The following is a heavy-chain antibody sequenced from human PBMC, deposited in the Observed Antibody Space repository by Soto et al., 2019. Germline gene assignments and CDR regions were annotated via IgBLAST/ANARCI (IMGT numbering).Heavy chain of an antibody. V-gene: IGHV1-69*02. CDR2: IIPIAAIA. J-gene: IGHJ4*02. D-gene: IGHD4-17*01. CDR3: ARTLYGDNVDY. Sequence: ASVKVSCKASGGTFSRYTINWVRQAPGQGLEWMGRIIPIAAIANYTQKFQGRVTMTRNTSISTAYMELSSLRSEDTAVYYCARTLYGDNVDYWGQGTLVTVSS. CDR1: GGTFSRYT.